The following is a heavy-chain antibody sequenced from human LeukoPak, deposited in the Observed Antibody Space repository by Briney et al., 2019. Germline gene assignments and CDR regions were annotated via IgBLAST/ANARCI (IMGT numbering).Heavy chain of an antibody. V-gene: IGHV4-34*01. CDR1: GGSFSGYY. Sequence: PSETLSLTCAVYGGSFSGYYWGWIRQPPGKGLEWIGEINHSGSTNYNPSLKSRVTISVDTSKNQFSLKLSSVTAADTAVYYCAREYRGDCSSTSCYFVGGPFDYWGQGTLVTVSS. CDR3: AREYRGDCSSTSCYFVGGPFDY. J-gene: IGHJ4*02. CDR2: INHSGST. D-gene: IGHD2-2*01.